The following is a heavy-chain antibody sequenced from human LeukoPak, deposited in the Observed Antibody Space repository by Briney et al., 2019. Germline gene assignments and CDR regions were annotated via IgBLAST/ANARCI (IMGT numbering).Heavy chain of an antibody. Sequence: GGSLRLSCAASGFSFSSYSLNWVRQAPGKGLEWVSSISSSSGYMFYAGSVTGRFTIFRDNAKNSLYLQMNSLRAEDTAVYYCARDFGGGTNYYSGMDVWGPGTTVSVSS. J-gene: IGHJ6*02. V-gene: IGHV3-21*01. D-gene: IGHD2-15*01. CDR1: GFSFSSYS. CDR2: ISSSSGYM. CDR3: ARDFGGGTNYYSGMDV.